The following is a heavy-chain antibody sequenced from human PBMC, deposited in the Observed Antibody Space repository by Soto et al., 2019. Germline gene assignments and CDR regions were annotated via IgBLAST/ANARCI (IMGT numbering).Heavy chain of an antibody. Sequence: AGGSLRLSCAASGFTFSSYGMHWVRQAPGKGLEWVAVISYDGSNKYYADSVKGRFTISRDNSKNTLYLQMNSLRAEDTAVYYCATRGYSYGYVNYWGQGTLVTVSS. J-gene: IGHJ4*02. D-gene: IGHD5-18*01. CDR2: ISYDGSNK. V-gene: IGHV3-30*03. CDR1: GFTFSSYG. CDR3: ATRGYSYGYVNY.